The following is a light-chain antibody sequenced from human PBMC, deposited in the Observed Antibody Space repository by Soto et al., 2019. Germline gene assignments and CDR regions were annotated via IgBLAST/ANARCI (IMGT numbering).Light chain of an antibody. V-gene: IGLV4-69*01. CDR3: QTWGTGIHVV. CDR2: LNSDGSH. Sequence: QPVLTQSPSASASLGASVKLTCTLSSGHSRYAIAWHQQQPEKGPRYLMNLNSDGSHSKGDGIPDRFSGSSSGAERYLTISSLQSEDEADYYCQTWGTGIHVVFGGGTQLTVL. CDR1: SGHSRYA. J-gene: IGLJ2*01.